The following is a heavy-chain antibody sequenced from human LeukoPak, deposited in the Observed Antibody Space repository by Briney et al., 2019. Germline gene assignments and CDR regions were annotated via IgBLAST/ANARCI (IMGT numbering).Heavy chain of an antibody. J-gene: IGHJ5*02. CDR1: GFTFTSSA. Sequence: SVKVSCKASGFTFTSSAMQWVRQARGQRLEWIGCIIVGSGNTNYAQKFKERVTITRAMSTSTAYMELSSLRSEDTAVYYCAADRVGTFDPWGQGTLVTVSS. CDR3: AADRVGTFDP. D-gene: IGHD4-23*01. V-gene: IGHV1-58*02. CDR2: IIVGSGNT.